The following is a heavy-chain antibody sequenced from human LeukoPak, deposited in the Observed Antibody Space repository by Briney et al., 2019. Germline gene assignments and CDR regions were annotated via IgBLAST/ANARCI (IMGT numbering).Heavy chain of an antibody. CDR3: VTVILGAAETPYYYGMDV. J-gene: IGHJ6*02. D-gene: IGHD1-26*01. V-gene: IGHV1-24*01. CDR1: GGTFISYA. CDR2: FDPEDGET. Sequence: GASVKVSCKASGGTFISYAISWVRQAPGKGLEWMGGFDPEDGETIYAQRFQGRVTMTEDTSTDTAYMELSSLRSEDTAVYFCVTVILGAAETPYYYGMDVWGQGTTVTVSS.